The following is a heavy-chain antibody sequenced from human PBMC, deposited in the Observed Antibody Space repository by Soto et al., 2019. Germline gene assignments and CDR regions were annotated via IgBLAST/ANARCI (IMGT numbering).Heavy chain of an antibody. J-gene: IGHJ4*02. CDR3: ARGVVVAATGLSDY. CDR2: INPNSGGT. Sequence: ASVKVSCKASRYTFTGYYMHWVRQAPGQGLEWMGWINPNSGGTNYAQKFQGWVTMTRDTSISTAYMELSRLRSDDTAVYYCARGVVVAATGLSDYWGQGTLVAVSS. V-gene: IGHV1-2*04. CDR1: RYTFTGYY. D-gene: IGHD2-15*01.